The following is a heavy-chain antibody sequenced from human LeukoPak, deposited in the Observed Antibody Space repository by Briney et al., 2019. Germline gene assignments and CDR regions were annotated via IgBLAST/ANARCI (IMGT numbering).Heavy chain of an antibody. V-gene: IGHV4-4*07. Sequence: SETLSLTCTVSGGSISSYYWSWVRQPAGKGLEWIGRIYISGSTNYNPSLKSRVTMSVDTSKNQCSLKLGSVTAADTGGYYCARDALWFGELWSAFDIWGQGTMVTVSS. D-gene: IGHD3-10*01. CDR1: GGSISSYY. CDR2: IYISGST. CDR3: ARDALWFGELWSAFDI. J-gene: IGHJ3*02.